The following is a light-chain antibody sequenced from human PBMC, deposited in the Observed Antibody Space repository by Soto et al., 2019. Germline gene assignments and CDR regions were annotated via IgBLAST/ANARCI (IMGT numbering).Light chain of an antibody. CDR2: WAS. J-gene: IGKJ1*01. CDR3: QHYYSPPWT. Sequence: DIVMTQSPDSLAVSLGERATINCKSSQSVLYSSNNKNYLAWYQQKPGQPPKLLIYWASTRESGVPDRLSGNESGIDFTINISSLQYEDVALSYCQHYYSPPWTFGQGTKVEIK. V-gene: IGKV4-1*01. CDR1: QSVLYSSNNKNY.